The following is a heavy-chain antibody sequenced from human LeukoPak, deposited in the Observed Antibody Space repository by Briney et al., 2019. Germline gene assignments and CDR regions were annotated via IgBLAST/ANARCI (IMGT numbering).Heavy chain of an antibody. CDR2: INHSGST. V-gene: IGHV4-34*01. CDR1: GGSFSGYH. Sequence: SETLSLTCAVYGGSFSGYHWSWIRQPPGKGLEWIGEINHSGSTNYNPSLKSRVTISVDTSKNQFSLKLSSVTAADTAVYYCARGITYCSSTSCPLGYWGQGTLVTVSS. J-gene: IGHJ4*02. D-gene: IGHD2-2*01. CDR3: ARGITYCSSTSCPLGY.